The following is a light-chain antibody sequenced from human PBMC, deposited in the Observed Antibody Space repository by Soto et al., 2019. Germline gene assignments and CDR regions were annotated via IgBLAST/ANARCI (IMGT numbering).Light chain of an antibody. J-gene: IGKJ1*01. V-gene: IGKV3-11*01. CDR2: DAS. CDR1: QSVATN. Sequence: VLTQSQATLSVSPGERVTLSCSASQSVATNLAWYQQKPGQAPRLLIYDASNRATGIPARFSGSGSGTDFTLTISSLEPEDFAVYYCQQRSNWWTFGQGTKVDIK. CDR3: QQRSNWWT.